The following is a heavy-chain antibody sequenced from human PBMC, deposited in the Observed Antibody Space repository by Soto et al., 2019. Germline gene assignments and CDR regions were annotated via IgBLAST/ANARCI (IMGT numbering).Heavy chain of an antibody. J-gene: IGHJ4*02. V-gene: IGHV3-15*01. CDR3: TTDFYYGDYVELDFDY. D-gene: IGHD4-17*01. CDR1: GFTFSNAW. Sequence: PGGSLRLSCAASGFTFSNAWMSWVRQAPGKGLEWVGRIKSKTDGGTTDYAAPVKGRFTISRDDSKNTLYLQMNSLKTEDTAVYYCTTDFYYGDYVELDFDYWGQGTLVTVSS. CDR2: IKSKTDGGTT.